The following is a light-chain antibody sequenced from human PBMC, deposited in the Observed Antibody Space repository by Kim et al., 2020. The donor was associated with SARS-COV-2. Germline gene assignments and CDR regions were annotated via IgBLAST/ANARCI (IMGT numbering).Light chain of an antibody. CDR3: MQALQTPPT. V-gene: IGKV2-28*01. CDR2: LGS. Sequence: DIVMTQSPLSLPVTPGEPASISCRSSQSLLHRNGYNYLEWYLQKPGQPPQLLIYLGSDRASGVPDRFSGSGSATDFTLKISRVEAEDVGVYYCMQALQTPPTFGLGTKLEIK. CDR1: QSLLHRNGYNY. J-gene: IGKJ2*01.